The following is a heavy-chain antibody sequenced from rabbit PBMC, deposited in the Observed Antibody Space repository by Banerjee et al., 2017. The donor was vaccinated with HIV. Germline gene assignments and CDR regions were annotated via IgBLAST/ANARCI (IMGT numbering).Heavy chain of an antibody. V-gene: IGHV1S45*01. D-gene: IGHD7-1*01. Sequence: QEQLEESGGDLVKPEGSLTLTCTASGFSFSSSYYMCWVRQAPGKGLEWIACVYAGSSGSTYYASWAKGRFTISKTSSTTVTLQMTSLTAADTATYFCARDRDTGTAYYFDLWGQGTLVTVS. J-gene: IGHJ3*01. CDR1: GFSFSSSYY. CDR2: VYAGSSGST. CDR3: ARDRDTGTAYYFDL.